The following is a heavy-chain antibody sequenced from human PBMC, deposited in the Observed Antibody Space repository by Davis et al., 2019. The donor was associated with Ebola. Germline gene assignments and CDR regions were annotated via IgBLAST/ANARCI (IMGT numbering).Heavy chain of an antibody. D-gene: IGHD6-6*01. CDR3: ARDLEYSSLGYYYGMDV. J-gene: IGHJ6*02. Sequence: GESLKISCAASGFTFSSYGMHWVRQAPGKGLEWVAVIWYDGSNKYYADSVKGRFTISRDNSKNTLYLQMNSLRAEDTAVYYCARDLEYSSLGYYYGMDVWGQGTTVTVSS. CDR2: IWYDGSNK. CDR1: GFTFSSYG. V-gene: IGHV3-33*01.